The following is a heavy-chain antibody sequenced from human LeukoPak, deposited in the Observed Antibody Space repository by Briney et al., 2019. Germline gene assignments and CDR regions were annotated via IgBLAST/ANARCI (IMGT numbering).Heavy chain of an antibody. V-gene: IGHV3-53*01. CDR3: ARLLRVGTAAGFDY. J-gene: IGHJ4*02. D-gene: IGHD6-13*01. CDR2: IYSGGSA. CDR1: GFTVSSSY. Sequence: GGSLRLSCAASGFTVSSSYMSWVRQAPGKGLEWVSVIYSGGSAYYADSVKGRFTISRDNSKNTLSLQMNSLRAEDTAVYYCARLLRVGTAAGFDYWGQGTLVTVSS.